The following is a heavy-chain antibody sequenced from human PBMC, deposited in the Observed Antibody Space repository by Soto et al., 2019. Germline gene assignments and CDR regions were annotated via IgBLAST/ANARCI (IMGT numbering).Heavy chain of an antibody. CDR1: GFTFGDYA. Sequence: PGGSLRLSCTASGFTFGDYAMSWFRQAPGKGLEWVGFIRSKAYGGTTEYAASVKGRFTISRDDSKSIAYLQMNSLKTEDTAVYYCTRDVPYSSSSGYYYYYYMDVWGKGTTVTVSS. J-gene: IGHJ6*03. CDR3: TRDVPYSSSSGYYYYYYMDV. CDR2: IRSKAYGGTT. V-gene: IGHV3-49*03. D-gene: IGHD6-6*01.